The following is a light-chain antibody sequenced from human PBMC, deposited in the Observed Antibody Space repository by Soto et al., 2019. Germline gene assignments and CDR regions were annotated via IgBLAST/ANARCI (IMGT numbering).Light chain of an antibody. CDR3: SSYTSRSTLGV. J-gene: IGLJ2*01. Sequence: QSALSQPASVSGSPGQSITISCTGTNSDIGGYNYVSWYQQHPGKAPKLMIYDVSNRPSRVSYRFSGSKSGNTASLTISGLQAEDEADYYCSSYTSRSTLGVFGGGTKLTVL. CDR1: NSDIGGYNY. CDR2: DVS. V-gene: IGLV2-14*03.